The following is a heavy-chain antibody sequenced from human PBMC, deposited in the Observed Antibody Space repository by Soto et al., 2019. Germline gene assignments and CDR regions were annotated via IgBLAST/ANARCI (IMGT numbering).Heavy chain of an antibody. CDR1: GFTFNRHL. CDR2: IWHDGSEE. Sequence: QVQLVESGGGVVQPGRSLRLSCAASGFTFNRHLMHWVRQAPGKGLEWVALIWHDGSEEDFRDSVKGRFTISRDNSKYALYLQMNSLRVEVTGVYYCAKEGGDDGRGGFDMWGQGAMVIVSS. V-gene: IGHV3-33*06. CDR3: AKEGGDDGRGGFDM. J-gene: IGHJ3*02. D-gene: IGHD3-10*01.